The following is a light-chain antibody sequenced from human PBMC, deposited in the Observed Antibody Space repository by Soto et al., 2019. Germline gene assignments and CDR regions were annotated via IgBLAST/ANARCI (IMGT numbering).Light chain of an antibody. V-gene: IGLV1-40*01. Sequence: QSVLTQPPSVSGAPGQRVTISCTGSSSNIGADSDVHWYQHLPGTAPKLLIFGDYNRPSGVPDRISGSGSGTSAALAITGLQAEDEAEYYCQCYDRSLGGFGFGAGTKVTVL. CDR2: GDY. CDR1: SSNIGADSD. CDR3: QCYDRSLGGFG. J-gene: IGLJ1*01.